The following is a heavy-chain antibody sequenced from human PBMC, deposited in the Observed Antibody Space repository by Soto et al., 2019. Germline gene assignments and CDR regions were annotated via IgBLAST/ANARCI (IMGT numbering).Heavy chain of an antibody. J-gene: IGHJ4*02. V-gene: IGHV4-31*03. CDR2: IYYSGST. D-gene: IGHD3-10*01. Sequence: QVQLQESGPGLVKPSQTLSLTCTVSGGSISSGGYYWSWIRQHPGKGLEWIGYIYYSGSTYYNPSLNSRITISVDTSKNQSSLKLSSVTAADTAVYYCAGWSGGYNPRWGQGTLVTVSS. CDR3: AGWSGGYNPR. CDR1: GGSISSGGYY.